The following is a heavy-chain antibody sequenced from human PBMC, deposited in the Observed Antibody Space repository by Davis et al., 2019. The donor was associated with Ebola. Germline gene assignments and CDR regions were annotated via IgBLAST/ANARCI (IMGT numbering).Heavy chain of an antibody. V-gene: IGHV1-46*01. CDR3: ARDMDIVVVPAVMGPYYYYYGMDV. J-gene: IGHJ6*02. CDR2: INPSGGST. Sequence: ASVKVSCKASGYTFTSYYMHWVRRAPGQGLEWMGIINPSGGSTSYAQKFQGRVTMTRDTSTSTVYMELSSLRSEDTAVYYCARDMDIVVVPAVMGPYYYYYGMDVWGQGTTVTVSS. CDR1: GYTFTSYY. D-gene: IGHD2-2*03.